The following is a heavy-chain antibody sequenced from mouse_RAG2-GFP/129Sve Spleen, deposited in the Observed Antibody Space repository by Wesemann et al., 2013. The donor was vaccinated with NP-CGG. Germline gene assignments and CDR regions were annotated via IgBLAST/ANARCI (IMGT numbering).Heavy chain of an antibody. J-gene: IGHJ3*01. Sequence: QVQLQQPGAELVMPGASVKMSCKASGYTFTDYWMHWVKQRPGQGLEWIGAIDTSDSYTNYNQKFKGKATLTVDTSSSTAYMQLSSLTSEDSAVYYCASYDYWFAYWGPRGDSGSLSLQ. V-gene: IGHV1-69*01. CDR1: GYTFTDYW. CDR3: ASYDYWFAY. D-gene: IGHD2-4*01. CDR2: IDTSDSYT.